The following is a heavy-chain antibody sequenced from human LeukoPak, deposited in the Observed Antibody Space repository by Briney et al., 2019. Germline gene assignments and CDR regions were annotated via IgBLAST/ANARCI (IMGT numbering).Heavy chain of an antibody. Sequence: GRSLRLSCAASGFTFSSCAMHWVRQAPGKGLEWVAVISYDGSNKYYADSVKGRFIISRDNSKNTLYLQMNSLRAEDTAVYYCARYDARYGMDVWGQGTTVTVSS. CDR3: ARYDARYGMDV. CDR2: ISYDGSNK. D-gene: IGHD1-1*01. CDR1: GFTFSSCA. V-gene: IGHV3-30-3*01. J-gene: IGHJ6*02.